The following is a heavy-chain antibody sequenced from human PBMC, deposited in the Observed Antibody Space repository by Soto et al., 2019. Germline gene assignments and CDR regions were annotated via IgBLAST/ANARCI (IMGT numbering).Heavy chain of an antibody. D-gene: IGHD3-10*01. CDR3: ARRSGIDYYFDY. J-gene: IGHJ4*02. V-gene: IGHV4-39*01. CDR1: GGSISSSSYY. CDR2: IYYSGST. Sequence: SETLSLTCTVSGGSISSSSYYWGWIRQPPGKGLEWIGSIYYSGSTYYNPSLKSRVTISVDTSKNQFSLKLSSVTAADTAVYYCARRSGIDYYFDYWGQGTLVIVSS.